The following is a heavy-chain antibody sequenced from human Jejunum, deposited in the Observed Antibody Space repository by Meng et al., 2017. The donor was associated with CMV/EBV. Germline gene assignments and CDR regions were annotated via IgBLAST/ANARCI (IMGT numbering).Heavy chain of an antibody. CDR2: VYHRGDT. J-gene: IGHJ4*02. V-gene: IGHV4-4*02. CDR1: GDSISSDIW. CDR3: GRDQGRELINH. D-gene: IGHD1-7*01. Sequence: QVQLRESGPGLVKPSGTLSLTCTVSGDSISSDIWWSWVRQPPGKGLGWIGEVYHRGDTNYNPSLKSRVDISVDKSKNQFYLSLFSVTAADTAVYYCGRDQGRELINHWGQGTLVTVSS.